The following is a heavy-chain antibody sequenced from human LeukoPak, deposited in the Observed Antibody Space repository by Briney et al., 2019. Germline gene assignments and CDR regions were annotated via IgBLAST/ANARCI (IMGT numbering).Heavy chain of an antibody. CDR2: IYYSGST. CDR3: ARGAGWLPLV. D-gene: IGHD5-24*01. CDR1: GGSISSYY. V-gene: IGHV4-59*01. J-gene: IGHJ4*02. Sequence: KPSETLSLTCTVSGGSISSYYWSWIRQPPGKGLEWIGNIYYSGSTNYNPSLKSRVTISVDTSKSQFSLKLSSVTAADTAVYYCARGAGWLPLVWGQGTLVTVSS.